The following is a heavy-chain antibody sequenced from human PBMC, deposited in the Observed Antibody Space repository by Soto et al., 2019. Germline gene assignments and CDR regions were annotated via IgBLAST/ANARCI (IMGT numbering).Heavy chain of an antibody. CDR2: FNPEGGET. D-gene: IGHD3-3*01. CDR3: AVRSYDFWSGYLENFDY. CDR1: GYTLTELS. J-gene: IGHJ4*02. V-gene: IGHV1-24*01. Sequence: ASVKVSCKVSGYTLTELSMHWVRQAPGKGLEWMGGFNPEGGETIYAQKFQGGVTMTGNTSIDTAYMELSSLRSEDTAVYYCAVRSYDFWSGYLENFDYWGQGTLVTVSS.